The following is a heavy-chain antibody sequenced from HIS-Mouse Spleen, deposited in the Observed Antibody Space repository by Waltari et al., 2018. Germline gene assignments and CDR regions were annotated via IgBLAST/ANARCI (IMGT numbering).Heavy chain of an antibody. J-gene: IGHJ2*01. D-gene: IGHD6-13*01. CDR1: GGSISSSRSY. Sequence: QLQLQESGPGLVKPSETLSLTCTVSGGSISSSRSYWGWIRQPPGKGLEWIGSIYYSGSTYYNPSLKSRVTISVDTSKNQFSLKLSSVTAEDTAVYYCAREIPYSSSWYDWYFDLWGRGTLVTVSS. V-gene: IGHV4-39*07. CDR2: IYYSGST. CDR3: AREIPYSSSWYDWYFDL.